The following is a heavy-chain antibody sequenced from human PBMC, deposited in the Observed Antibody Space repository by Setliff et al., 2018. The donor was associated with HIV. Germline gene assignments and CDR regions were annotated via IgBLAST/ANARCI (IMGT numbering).Heavy chain of an antibody. V-gene: IGHV4-4*02. Sequence: PSETLSLTCAVSGGSISSSHWWSWVRQPPGKGLEWIGEIHHSESTNYNPSLKSRVTISVDTSKNQFSLKLTSVTAADTAVYYCANSLLRGSRYAFDIWGQGTMVTVSS. D-gene: IGHD3-10*01. J-gene: IGHJ3*02. CDR1: GGSISSSHW. CDR2: IHHSEST. CDR3: ANSLLRGSRYAFDI.